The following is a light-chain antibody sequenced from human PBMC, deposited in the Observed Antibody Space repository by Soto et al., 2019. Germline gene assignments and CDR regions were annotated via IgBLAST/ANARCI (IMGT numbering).Light chain of an antibody. J-gene: IGKJ5*01. CDR3: QQYGTSPT. Sequence: EIVLAQSPGTLSLSPGERATLSCRASQSVTSSYLAWYQQSPGQAPRLLIYGASSRASGIPDRFRGSGSGTDFTLTIGRLEPADFAVYFCQQYGTSPTFGQGTRLEIK. V-gene: IGKV3-20*01. CDR2: GAS. CDR1: QSVTSSY.